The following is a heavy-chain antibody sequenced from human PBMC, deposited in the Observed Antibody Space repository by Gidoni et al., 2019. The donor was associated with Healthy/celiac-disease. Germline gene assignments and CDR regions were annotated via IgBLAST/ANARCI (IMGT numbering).Heavy chain of an antibody. Sequence: EVQLVESGGGLVKPGGSLRLSCAASGFTFSSYSMNWVRQAPGKGLEWVSSISSSSSYIYYADSVKGRFTISRDNAKNSLYLQMNSLRAEDTAVYYCARDLRSQSSNIVPYSGWFDPWGQGTLVTVSS. CDR2: ISSSSSYI. CDR3: ARDLRSQSSNIVPYSGWFDP. CDR1: GFTFSSYS. D-gene: IGHD2-8*01. J-gene: IGHJ5*02. V-gene: IGHV3-21*01.